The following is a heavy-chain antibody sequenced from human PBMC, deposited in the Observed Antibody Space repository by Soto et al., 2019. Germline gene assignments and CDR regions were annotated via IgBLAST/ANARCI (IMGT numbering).Heavy chain of an antibody. J-gene: IGHJ3*02. CDR2: ISNDGNRQ. CDR1: GFSFSSQA. D-gene: IGHD5-18*01. CDR3: ARDIYSYGSVGTPDI. V-gene: IGHV3-30-3*01. Sequence: QEQLMESGGGVVQPARSLRLSCVASGFSFSSQAMHWVRQAPGKGLEWVAAISNDGNRQLYADSVKDRFTISRDNSRSTLDLQINNLITEDTGVYFCARDIYSYGSVGTPDIWGQGTMVTVSS.